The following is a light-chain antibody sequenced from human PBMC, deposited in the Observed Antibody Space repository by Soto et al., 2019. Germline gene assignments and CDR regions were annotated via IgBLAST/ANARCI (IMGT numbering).Light chain of an antibody. V-gene: IGKV3-15*01. CDR2: AAS. J-gene: IGKJ5*01. Sequence: EIMMTQSPATLSVTQGERATLSWMASQSIGRHLVWCQQKPGQAPRLLIYAASTRATGVPARFSGSGSGTEFTLTISSLQSEDFALYYCQQYNNWPITFGQGTLLEIK. CDR3: QQYNNWPIT. CDR1: QSIGRH.